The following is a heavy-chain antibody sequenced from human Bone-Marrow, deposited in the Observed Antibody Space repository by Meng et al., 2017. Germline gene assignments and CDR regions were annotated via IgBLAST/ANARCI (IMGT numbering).Heavy chain of an antibody. J-gene: IGHJ2*01. Sequence: QVGPVEAGAEVKKPGASGKGSCKASGYTFTGYYMHWVRQAPGQGLEWMGRINPNSGGTNYAQKFQGRVTMTRDTSISTAYMELSRLRSDDTAVYYCTIVGAMPHLWGRGTLVTVSS. D-gene: IGHD2-2*01. V-gene: IGHV1-2*06. CDR1: GYTFTGYY. CDR2: INPNSGGT. CDR3: TIVGAMPHL.